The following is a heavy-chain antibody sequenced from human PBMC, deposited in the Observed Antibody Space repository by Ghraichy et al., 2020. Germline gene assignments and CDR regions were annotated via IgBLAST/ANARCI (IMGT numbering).Heavy chain of an antibody. Sequence: ASVKVSCKASGYPTTAYYIHFVLQSPLQVLEYMGWINPDSGGTSYAQKFQGRVTMTRDTSISTDYMELSRLRSDDTAFYYCARETPNSGWFDPWGQGTLVTVSS. V-gene: IGHV1-2*02. CDR1: GYPTTAYY. CDR3: ARETPNSGWFDP. CDR2: INPDSGGT. J-gene: IGHJ5*02. D-gene: IGHD3-10*01.